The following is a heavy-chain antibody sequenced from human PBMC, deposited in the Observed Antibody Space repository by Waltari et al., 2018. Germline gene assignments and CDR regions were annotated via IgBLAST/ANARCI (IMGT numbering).Heavy chain of an antibody. CDR1: GFRFTPAW. D-gene: IGHD7-27*01. CDR2: ITSQNDGATT. Sequence: EVQMVESGGGSMKPGDSLRLSLVASGFRFTPAWLTWVRQAPGKGLEWVGRITSQNDGATTDFAASLRGRFSISRDDSQNMVFLQMSSLRIEDTAVYYCTTLDAPWGGWGHGTLVTVSS. J-gene: IGHJ4*01. CDR3: TTLDAPWGG. V-gene: IGHV3-15*01.